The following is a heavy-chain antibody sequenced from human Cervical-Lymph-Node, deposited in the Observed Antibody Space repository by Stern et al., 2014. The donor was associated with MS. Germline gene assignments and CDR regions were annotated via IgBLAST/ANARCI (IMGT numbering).Heavy chain of an antibody. CDR1: GFTFSTYG. J-gene: IGHJ3*02. D-gene: IGHD2-2*01. CDR2: ILSDGTNS. Sequence: VQLVESGGGVVQPGRSLRLSCAASGFTFSTYGMHWVRQAPGKGLEVVAVILSDGTNSLYADSVKGRFTISRDNSKNTLYLQMNTLRTEDTTVYYCAREAPVEPAATDAFDIWGRGTMVAVSS. CDR3: AREAPVEPAATDAFDI. V-gene: IGHV3-33*01.